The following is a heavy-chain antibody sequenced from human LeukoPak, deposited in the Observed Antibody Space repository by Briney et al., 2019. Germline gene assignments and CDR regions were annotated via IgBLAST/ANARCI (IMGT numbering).Heavy chain of an antibody. J-gene: IGHJ4*02. CDR2: INPNSGGT. D-gene: IGHD5-12*01. CDR1: GYTFTVYY. Sequence: EASVTVSFKASGYTFTVYYMHWVRQAPGQGLEWMGWINPNSGGTNYAQKFQGRVTMTRDTSISTAYMELSSLRYDDTAVYYCAIFVLRGYWGQGTLVTVSS. V-gene: IGHV1-2*02. CDR3: AIFVLRGY.